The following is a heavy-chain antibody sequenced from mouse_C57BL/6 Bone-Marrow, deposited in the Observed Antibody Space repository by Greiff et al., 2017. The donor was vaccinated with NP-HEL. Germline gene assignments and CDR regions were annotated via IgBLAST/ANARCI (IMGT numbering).Heavy chain of an antibody. CDR1: GYSITSGYY. J-gene: IGHJ2*01. CDR2: ISYDGSN. Sequence: EVQLQESGPGLVKPSQSLSLTCSVTGYSITSGYYWNWIRQFPGNKLEWMGYISYDGSNNYNPSLKNRISITRDTSKNQFFLKLNSVTTEDTATYYCARAGITTRYYFDDWGQGTTLTVSS. V-gene: IGHV3-6*01. CDR3: ARAGITTRYYFDD. D-gene: IGHD2-4*01.